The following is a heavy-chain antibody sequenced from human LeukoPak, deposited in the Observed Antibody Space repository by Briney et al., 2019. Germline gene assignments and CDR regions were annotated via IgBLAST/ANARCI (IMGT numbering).Heavy chain of an antibody. D-gene: IGHD1-26*01. J-gene: IGHJ3*02. CDR2: ITASSTAI. Sequence: GGSLRLSCAASGFIGSSNYMNWVRQAPGKGLEWVSSITASSTAIYSADSVKGRFTISRDNTKNSLYLQMSSLRAEDTAVYYCAREGRNNAFDIWGQGTMVTVSS. CDR3: AREGRNNAFDI. V-gene: IGHV3-21*01. CDR1: GFIGSSNY.